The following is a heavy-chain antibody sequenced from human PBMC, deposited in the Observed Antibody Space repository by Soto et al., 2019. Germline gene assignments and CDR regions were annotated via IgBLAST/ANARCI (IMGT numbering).Heavy chain of an antibody. D-gene: IGHD6-13*01. CDR2: INPNSGGT. V-gene: IGHV1-2*02. CDR3: ARATGYSSSWPFDY. CDR1: GYTFTGYY. J-gene: IGHJ4*02. Sequence: ASVKVSCKASGYTFTGYYMHWVRQAPGQGLEWMGWINPNSGGTNYAQEFQGRVTMTRDTSISTAYMELSRLRSDDTAVYYCARATGYSSSWPFDYWGQGTLVTVSS.